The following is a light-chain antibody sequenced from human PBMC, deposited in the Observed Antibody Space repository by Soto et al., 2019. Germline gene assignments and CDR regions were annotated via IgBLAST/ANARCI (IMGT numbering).Light chain of an antibody. CDR2: KAS. CDR1: QSISSW. J-gene: IGKJ1*01. V-gene: IGKV1-5*03. Sequence: DIQMTQSPSTLSASVGDRVTTTCRASQSISSWLAWYQQKPGKAPKLLIYKASSLESGVPSRFSGSGSGTEFTLTISSLQPDDFATYYCQQYNSYSRTFGQGTK. CDR3: QQYNSYSRT.